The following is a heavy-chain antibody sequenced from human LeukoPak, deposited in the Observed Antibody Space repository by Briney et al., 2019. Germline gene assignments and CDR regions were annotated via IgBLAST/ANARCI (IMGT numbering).Heavy chain of an antibody. J-gene: IGHJ5*02. CDR2: IYYSGST. D-gene: IGHD3-16*01. V-gene: IGHV4-39*02. CDR1: GGSISSSSYY. CDR3: ARDRYDYVWGTLSFDP. Sequence: SETLSLTCTVSGGSISSSSYYWGWIRQPPRKGQEWIGSIYYSGSTYYNPSLKSRVTISVDTSKNQFSLKLSSVTAADTAVYYCARDRYDYVWGTLSFDPWGQGTLVTVSS.